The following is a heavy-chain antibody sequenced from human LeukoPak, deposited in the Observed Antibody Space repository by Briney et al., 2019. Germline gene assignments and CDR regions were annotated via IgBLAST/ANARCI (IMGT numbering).Heavy chain of an antibody. CDR2: VTGSGGST. J-gene: IGHJ4*02. CDR1: GFTFTNYA. Sequence: GGSLRLSCAASGFTFTNYAMSWVRQAPGKGLEWVSAVTGSGGSTYYADSVKGRFTISRDNSKNTLFLQMNSLRAEDTAVYSCARGSSGYDFDYWGQGTLVTVSS. D-gene: IGHD5-12*01. CDR3: ARGSSGYDFDY. V-gene: IGHV3-23*01.